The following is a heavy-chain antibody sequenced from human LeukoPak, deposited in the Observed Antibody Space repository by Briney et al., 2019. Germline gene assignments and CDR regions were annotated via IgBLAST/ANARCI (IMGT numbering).Heavy chain of an antibody. CDR3: ARHEYSGSYYGLSWFDP. CDR1: GGSISSSGYY. J-gene: IGHJ5*02. V-gene: IGHV4-39*01. Sequence: SETLSLTCTVSGGSISSSGYYWGWIRKPPGKGLEWIASIYYSGSTYYNPSLKSRVTISVDTSKNQLSLKLSSLTAADTAVYYCARHEYSGSYYGLSWFDPWGQGTLVTASS. CDR2: IYYSGST. D-gene: IGHD1-26*01.